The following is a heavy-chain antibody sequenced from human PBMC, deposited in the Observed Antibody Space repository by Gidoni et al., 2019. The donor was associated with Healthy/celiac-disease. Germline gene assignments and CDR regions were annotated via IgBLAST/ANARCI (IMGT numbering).Heavy chain of an antibody. Sequence: FTISRDDSKSIAYLQMNSLKTEDTAVYYCTRADAFDIWGQGTMVTVSS. CDR3: TRADAFDI. V-gene: IGHV3-49*02. J-gene: IGHJ3*02.